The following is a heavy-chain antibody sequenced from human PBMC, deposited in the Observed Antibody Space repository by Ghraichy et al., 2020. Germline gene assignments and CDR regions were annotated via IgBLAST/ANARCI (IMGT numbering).Heavy chain of an antibody. D-gene: IGHD3-22*01. CDR2: ISSGATTI. CDR3: VRDRGGNRGSYYIKYYFDQ. Sequence: GGSLRLSCVASGFTFSSFDMNWVRQAPGKGLEWVSYISSGATTIYYADSVRGRFTISRDNAKNSLYLQMNTLRAEDTAFYYCVRDRGGNRGSYYIKYYFDQWGQGTLVTVSS. V-gene: IGHV3-48*03. CDR1: GFTFSSFD. J-gene: IGHJ4*02.